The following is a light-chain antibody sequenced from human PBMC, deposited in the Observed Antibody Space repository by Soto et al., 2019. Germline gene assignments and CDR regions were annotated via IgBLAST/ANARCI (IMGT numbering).Light chain of an antibody. CDR1: QSVSSTY. Sequence: EIVLTQSPGTLSLSPGERATLSCRASQSVSSTYLAWYQQKPGQAPRPLIYGASIRATGVPDRFSGSGSGTDFTLTISRLEPEDFAVYYCQQYGSSPYTFGQGTMLEIK. CDR3: QQYGSSPYT. J-gene: IGKJ2*01. V-gene: IGKV3-20*01. CDR2: GAS.